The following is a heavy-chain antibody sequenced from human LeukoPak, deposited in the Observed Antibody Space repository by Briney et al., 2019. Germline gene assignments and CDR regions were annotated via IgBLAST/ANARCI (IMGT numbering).Heavy chain of an antibody. Sequence: GGSLRLSFAGTGFTFIDYQCSWRRQAPGKGLEWVSYISSRSSDTNYADSVKGRFTISRDNAKNSLYLQMNSLRAEDTAVYYFTRVGSSGSVQHGRQGTLVTVSS. D-gene: IGHD1-1*01. CDR2: ISSRSSDT. J-gene: IGHJ1*01. CDR3: TRVGSSGSVQH. V-gene: IGHV3-11*06. CDR1: GFTFIDYQ.